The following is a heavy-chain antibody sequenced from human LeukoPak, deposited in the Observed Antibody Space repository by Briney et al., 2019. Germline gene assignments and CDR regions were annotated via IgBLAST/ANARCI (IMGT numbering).Heavy chain of an antibody. Sequence: EASVTVSCQASGYIFTSYYMHWVRQAAGQGLEWMGIINPSGGNTSYAQKLQGRVTMPTDTSTSTAYMELRSLRSDETAVYYCARDLLTGLHVVRGVTNGNAFDIWGQGTMVTVSS. CDR1: GYIFTSYY. CDR3: ARDLLTGLHVVRGVTNGNAFDI. J-gene: IGHJ3*02. V-gene: IGHV1-46*01. CDR2: INPSGGNT. D-gene: IGHD3-10*01.